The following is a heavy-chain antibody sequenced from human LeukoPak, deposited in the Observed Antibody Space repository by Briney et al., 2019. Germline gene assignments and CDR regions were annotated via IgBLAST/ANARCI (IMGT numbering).Heavy chain of an antibody. CDR3: ARDAGYGIFDY. V-gene: IGHV3-53*01. CDR1: GFTVSNNY. D-gene: IGHD3-9*01. CDR2: IYSDGST. Sequence: QAGGSLRLSCAASGFTVSNNYMSWVRQAPGKGLEWVSVIYSDGSTYFADSVKGRFTISRDNPKNTLYLQMNSLRAEDTAVYYCARDAGYGIFDYWGQGTLVTVSS. J-gene: IGHJ4*02.